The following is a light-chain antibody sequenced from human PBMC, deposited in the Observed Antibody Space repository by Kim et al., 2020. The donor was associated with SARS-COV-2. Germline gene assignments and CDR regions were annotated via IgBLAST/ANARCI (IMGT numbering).Light chain of an antibody. J-gene: IGLJ2*01. CDR2: EDI. V-gene: IGLV3-1*01. CDR3: QTWDSSTVV. Sequence: SYELTQPPSVSVSPGQTASITCSGDALGDKSVFWYQQKTGQSPVVVIYEDIKRPSGLPERFSGSNSGNTATLTISGTQTMDEADYYCQTWDSSTVVFGGG. CDR1: ALGDKS.